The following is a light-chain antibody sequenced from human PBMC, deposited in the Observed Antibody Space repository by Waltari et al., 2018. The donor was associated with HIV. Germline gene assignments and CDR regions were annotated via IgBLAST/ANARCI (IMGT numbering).Light chain of an antibody. Sequence: QSALTQPASVSGSLGQSITISCTGTRGDIGDYNYVSWYQQHPGEVPTVLIFSVSNRPSGVSSGFSGSKAGNAASLTRSRLQAEDEADYYCSSYTSNNTWVFGGGTKLTVL. CDR1: RGDIGDYNY. J-gene: IGLJ3*02. CDR3: SSYTSNNTWV. CDR2: SVS. V-gene: IGLV2-14*03.